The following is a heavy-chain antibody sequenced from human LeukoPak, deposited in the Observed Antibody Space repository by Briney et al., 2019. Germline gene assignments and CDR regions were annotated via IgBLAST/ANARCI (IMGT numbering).Heavy chain of an antibody. J-gene: IGHJ1*01. CDR3: ARAGPLNCSGGSCYSGSPAEYFQH. D-gene: IGHD2-15*01. V-gene: IGHV3-23*01. CDR1: GFTFSSYA. Sequence: PGGSLRLSCAASGFTFSSYAMSWVRQAPGKGLEWVSAISGSGGSTYYADSVKGRFTISRDNSKNTLYLQMNSLRAEDTAVYYCARAGPLNCSGGSCYSGSPAEYFQHWGQGTLVTVSS. CDR2: ISGSGGST.